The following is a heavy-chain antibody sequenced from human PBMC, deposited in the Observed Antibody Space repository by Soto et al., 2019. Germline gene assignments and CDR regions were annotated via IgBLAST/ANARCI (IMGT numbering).Heavy chain of an antibody. D-gene: IGHD6-6*01. Sequence: SETLSLTCTVSGGSISSGGYYWSCIRQHPGKGLEWIGYIYYSGSTYYNPSLKSRFSISVDTSKNQFSLKLSSVTAADTAVYYWARSTAASAGDFESWGQGTRVTVSS. CDR2: IYYSGST. J-gene: IGHJ3*02. CDR3: ARSTAASAGDFES. CDR1: GGSISSGGYY. V-gene: IGHV4-31*03.